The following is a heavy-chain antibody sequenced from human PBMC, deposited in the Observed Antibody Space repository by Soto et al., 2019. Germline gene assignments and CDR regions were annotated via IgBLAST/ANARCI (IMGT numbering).Heavy chain of an antibody. CDR2: IYYSGST. CDR1: GGSISSYY. CDR3: ASGIAAAGYFDY. V-gene: IGHV4-59*01. J-gene: IGHJ4*02. D-gene: IGHD6-13*01. Sequence: LSLTCTVSGGSISSYYWSWIRQPPGKGLEWIGYIYYSGSTNYNPSLKSRVTISVDTSKNQFSLKLSSVTAADTAVYYCASGIAAAGYFDYWGQGTLVTVSS.